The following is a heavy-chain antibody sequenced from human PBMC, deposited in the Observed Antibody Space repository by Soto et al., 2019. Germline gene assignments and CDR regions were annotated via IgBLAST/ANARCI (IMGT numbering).Heavy chain of an antibody. J-gene: IGHJ3*01. CDR1: GFTFSYYW. D-gene: IGHD2-8*01. V-gene: IGHV3-74*01. Sequence: PGESLRLSCAASGFTFSYYWMYWVRQAPGQGQVWVSRIHSDGSSTTSADSVQGRFTISRENAKNTLYLQKISPMAEATAADYYAMGVRGAFDLGGKGTMVTV. CDR3: AMGVRGAFDL. CDR2: IHSDGSST.